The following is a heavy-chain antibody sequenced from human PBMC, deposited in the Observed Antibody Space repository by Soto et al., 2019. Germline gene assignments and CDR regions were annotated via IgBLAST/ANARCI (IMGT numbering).Heavy chain of an antibody. V-gene: IGHV3-30*18. D-gene: IGHD3-10*01. Sequence: GGSLRLSCAVSGFTFRWFGMNWVRQAPGKGLEWVARISNDGSNEYYVDSVKGRFTISRDNSKNTLYLQMDSLRAEDTAVYYCAKGEVRGIIPSYFDYWGLGTLVTVSS. CDR3: AKGEVRGIIPSYFDY. CDR2: ISNDGSNE. J-gene: IGHJ4*02. CDR1: GFTFRWFG.